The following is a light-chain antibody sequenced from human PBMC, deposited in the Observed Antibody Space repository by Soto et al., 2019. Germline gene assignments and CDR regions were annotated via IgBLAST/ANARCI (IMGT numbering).Light chain of an antibody. J-gene: IGKJ1*01. CDR3: QQYYSTPWT. Sequence: DIVMTHSPDSLAVSLGERATINCKSSQSVLYSSNNKNYLAWYQQKPGQPPKLLIYWASTRESGVPDRFSGSGSGTDLTLTISSLQAEDVAVYYCQQYYSTPWTFGQGTKVDIK. V-gene: IGKV4-1*01. CDR1: QSVLYSSNNKNY. CDR2: WAS.